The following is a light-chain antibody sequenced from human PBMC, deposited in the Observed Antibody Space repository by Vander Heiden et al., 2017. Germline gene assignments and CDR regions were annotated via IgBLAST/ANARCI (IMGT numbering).Light chain of an antibody. CDR1: SSNIGAGYD. J-gene: IGLJ3*02. V-gene: IGLV1-40*01. Sequence: QSVLTQPPPVSGAPGQRVTISCTGSSSNIGAGYDVHWYQQLPGTAPNLLIYGNSNRPSGVPDRFSGSKSGTSASLAITGLQAEDEADYYCQSYDSSLSGSWVFGGGTKLTVL. CDR3: QSYDSSLSGSWV. CDR2: GNS.